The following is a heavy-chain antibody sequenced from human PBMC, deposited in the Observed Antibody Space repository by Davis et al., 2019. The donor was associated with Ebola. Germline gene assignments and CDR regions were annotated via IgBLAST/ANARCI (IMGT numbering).Heavy chain of an antibody. J-gene: IGHJ5*02. CDR1: GYTFTGYY. CDR2: IIPIFGTA. Sequence: SVKVSCKASGYTFTGYYMHWVRQAPGQGLEWMGGIIPIFGTANYAQKFQGRVTITADESTSTAYMELSSLRSEDTAVYYCARDGDLGYCSSTSCHGWFDPWGQGTLVTVSS. D-gene: IGHD2-2*01. V-gene: IGHV1-69*13. CDR3: ARDGDLGYCSSTSCHGWFDP.